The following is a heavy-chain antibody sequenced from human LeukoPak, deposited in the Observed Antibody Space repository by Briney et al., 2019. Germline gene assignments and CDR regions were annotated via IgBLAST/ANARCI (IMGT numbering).Heavy chain of an antibody. CDR2: IYHSGST. J-gene: IGHJ4*02. CDR1: GGSISSYF. V-gene: IGHV4-59*08. CDR3: ARHQRMTVDFDY. Sequence: SETLSLTCTVSGGSISSYFWSWIRQPPGKGLEWIGYIYHSGSTDYNPSLKSRVIISVDTSKSQFSLKLSYVTAADTAVYYCARHQRMTVDFDYWGQGALVTVSS. D-gene: IGHD2-15*01.